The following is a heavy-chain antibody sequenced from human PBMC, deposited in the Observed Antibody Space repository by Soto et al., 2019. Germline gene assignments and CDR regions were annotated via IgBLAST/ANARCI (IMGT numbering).Heavy chain of an antibody. CDR2: IDPSDSYT. CDR3: AAPKQLSMGYYYGMDV. J-gene: IGHJ6*02. Sequence: EVQLVQSGAEVKKPGESLRISCKGSGYSFTSYWISWVRQMPGKGLEWMGRIDPSDSYTNYSPSFQGHVTISADKSISTVYLQWSSLKASDTAMYYCAAPKQLSMGYYYGMDVWGQGTTVTVSS. V-gene: IGHV5-10-1*01. D-gene: IGHD2-2*01. CDR1: GYSFTSYW.